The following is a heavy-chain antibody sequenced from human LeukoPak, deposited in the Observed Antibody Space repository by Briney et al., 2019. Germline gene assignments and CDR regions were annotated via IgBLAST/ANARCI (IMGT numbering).Heavy chain of an antibody. CDR1: GYTFTGYY. Sequence: ASVKVSCKASGYTFTGYYMHWVRQAPGQGLEWMGWINPNSGGTNYAQKFQGRVTMTRDTSISTAYMELSRLRSDDTAVYYCVREERLDGDFQNWFDPWGQGTLVTVSS. D-gene: IGHD4-17*01. V-gene: IGHV1-2*02. CDR3: VREERLDGDFQNWFDP. CDR2: INPNSGGT. J-gene: IGHJ5*02.